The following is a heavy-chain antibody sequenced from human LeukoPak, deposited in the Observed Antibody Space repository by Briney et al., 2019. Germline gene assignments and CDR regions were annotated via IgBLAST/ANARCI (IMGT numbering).Heavy chain of an antibody. CDR3: ARDSSHCSGGSCYSDWFDP. CDR1: GGTFSSYA. CDR2: IIPILGIA. Sequence: ASVKVSCKASGGTFSSYAISWVRQAPGQGLEWMGRIIPILGIANYAQKFQGRVTITADKSTSTAYMELSSLRSEDTAVYYCARDSSHCSGGSCYSDWFDPWGQGTLVTVSS. V-gene: IGHV1-69*04. J-gene: IGHJ5*02. D-gene: IGHD2-15*01.